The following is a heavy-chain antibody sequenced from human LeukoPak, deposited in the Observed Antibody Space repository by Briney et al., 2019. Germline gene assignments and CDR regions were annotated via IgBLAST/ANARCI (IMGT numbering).Heavy chain of an antibody. Sequence: GSLRLSCAASGFTFSSYSMNWVRQAPGKGLEWVSYISSSSSTIYYADSVKGRFTISRDNSKNSLYLQMNSLRAEDTAVYYCAKVLLMAFDFWGQGKMVNVSS. D-gene: IGHD3-10*01. CDR2: ISSSSSTI. CDR1: GFTFSSYS. V-gene: IGHV3-48*04. J-gene: IGHJ3*01. CDR3: AKVLLMAFDF.